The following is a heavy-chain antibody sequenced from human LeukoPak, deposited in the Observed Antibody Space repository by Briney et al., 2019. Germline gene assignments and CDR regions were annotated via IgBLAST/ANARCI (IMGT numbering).Heavy chain of an antibody. V-gene: IGHV4-61*02. CDR1: GDSISSGDYY. CDR3: ARVCPVVTPVVFYYYYYMDV. D-gene: IGHD4-23*01. Sequence: SETLSLTCTVSGDSISSGDYYWSWIRQPAGKGLDNPSLKSRVTISVDTSKNQFSLKLSSVTAADTAVYYCARVCPVVTPVVFYYYYYMDVWGKGTTVTVSS. J-gene: IGHJ6*03.